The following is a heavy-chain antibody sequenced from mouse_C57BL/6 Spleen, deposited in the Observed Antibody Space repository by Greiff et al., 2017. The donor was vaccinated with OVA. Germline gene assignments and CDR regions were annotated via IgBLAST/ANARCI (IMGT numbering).Heavy chain of an antibody. CDR1: GYTFTDYE. V-gene: IGHV1-15*01. D-gene: IGHD2-5*01. J-gene: IGHJ2*01. Sequence: QVQLQQSGAELVRPGASVTLSCKASGYTFTDYEMHWVKQTPVHGLEWIGAIDPETGGTAYNQKFKGKAILTADKSSSTAYMELRSLTSEDSAVYYCTRDGLYYSNFFDYWGQGTTLTVSS. CDR3: TRDGLYYSNFFDY. CDR2: IDPETGGT.